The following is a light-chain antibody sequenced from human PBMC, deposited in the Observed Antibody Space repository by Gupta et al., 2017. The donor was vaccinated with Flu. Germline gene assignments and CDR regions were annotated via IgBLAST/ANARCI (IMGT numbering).Light chain of an antibody. J-gene: IGLJ3*02. V-gene: IGLV1-40*01. CDR2: GYN. Sequence: SVLTQPPSVSGAPGQAVAISCTGSASTFVAGSDVHWYQQLPGQAPNLFIFGYNNRASGVPDRFSGSKSDTSASLTITGLQAEDDAYYYCQSYDTGLTGSRVFGGGTRLTVL. CDR1: ASTFVAGSD. CDR3: QSYDTGLTGSRV.